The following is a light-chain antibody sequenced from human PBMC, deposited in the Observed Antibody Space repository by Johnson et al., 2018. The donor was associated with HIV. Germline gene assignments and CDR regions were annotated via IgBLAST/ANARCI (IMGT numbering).Light chain of an antibody. V-gene: IGLV1-51*01. Sequence: QSVLTQPPSVSAAPGQKVTISCSGSSSNIGNNSVSWYRHFPETAPKVLIYDNDKRPSGIPDRFSASKSGTSATLGITGLQTGDEADYYCATWDGRLSVYVFGTGTK. CDR2: DND. CDR1: SSNIGNNS. CDR3: ATWDGRLSVYV. J-gene: IGLJ1*01.